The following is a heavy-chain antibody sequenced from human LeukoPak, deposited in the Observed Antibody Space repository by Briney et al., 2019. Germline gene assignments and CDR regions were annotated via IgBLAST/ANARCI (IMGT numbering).Heavy chain of an antibody. CDR1: GFTFSSYD. D-gene: IGHD6-19*01. V-gene: IGHV3-13*04. CDR3: ARDVGYSRGLGYFDL. J-gene: IGHJ2*01. CDR2: IGYAGDT. Sequence: GGSLRLSCAASGFTFSSYDMHWVRQATGKGLEWVSAIGYAGDTYYPASVKGRFTISRENAKSSLYLQMNSLRAGDTAVYYCARDVGYSRGLGYFDLWGRGTLVTVSS.